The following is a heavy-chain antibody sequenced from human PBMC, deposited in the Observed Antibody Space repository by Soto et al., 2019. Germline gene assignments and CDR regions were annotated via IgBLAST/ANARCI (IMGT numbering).Heavy chain of an antibody. CDR1: GFTFSSYG. J-gene: IGHJ4*02. D-gene: IGHD1-7*01. Sequence: GGSLRLSCAASGFTFSSYGMHWVRQAPGKGLEWVAVISYDGSNKYYADSVKGRFTISRDNSKNTLYLQMNSLRAEDTAVYYCAKDQPLDNWNYPDFDYWGQGTLVTVSS. CDR2: ISYDGSNK. CDR3: AKDQPLDNWNYPDFDY. V-gene: IGHV3-30*18.